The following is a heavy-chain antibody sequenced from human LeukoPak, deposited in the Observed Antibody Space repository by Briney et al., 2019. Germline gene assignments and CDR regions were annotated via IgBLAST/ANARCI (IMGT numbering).Heavy chain of an antibody. V-gene: IGHV4-39*01. D-gene: IGHD5-18*01. CDR3: ARGYSYGYDRPYYFDY. CDR2: IYYSGST. Sequence: SETLSLTCTVSGGSISSSSYYWGWIRQPPGKGLEWIGSIYYSGSTYYNPSLKSRVTISVDTSKNQFSLKLSSVTAADTAVYYCARGYSYGYDRPYYFDYWGQGTLVTVSS. J-gene: IGHJ4*02. CDR1: GGSISSSSYY.